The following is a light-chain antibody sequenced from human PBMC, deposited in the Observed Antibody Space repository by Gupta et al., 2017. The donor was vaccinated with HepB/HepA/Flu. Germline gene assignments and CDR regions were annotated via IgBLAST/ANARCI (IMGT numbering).Light chain of an antibody. CDR3: QRLYGTPLPCN. J-gene: IGKJ2*02. CDR1: QSDLYSSNNENY. CDR2: WAS. Sequence: DIVLTQSPVSLAPCPRERDTINCKSSQSDLYSSNNENYLAWYQQKPGQPPKLLIYWASTRESVVPDRFSGSGSGTDFALTMSSRQAEDVAVYYCQRLYGTPLPCNFGQGTRLEIK. V-gene: IGKV4-1*01.